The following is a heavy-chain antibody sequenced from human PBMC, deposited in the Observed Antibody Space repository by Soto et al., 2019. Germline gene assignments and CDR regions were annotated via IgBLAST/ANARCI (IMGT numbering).Heavy chain of an antibody. CDR3: ARGISTTRYYYYYGMDV. D-gene: IGHD2-2*01. J-gene: IGHJ6*02. CDR1: GYTFTSYG. CDR2: ISAYNGNT. Sequence: GASVKVSCKASGYTFTSYGISWVLQAPGQGLEWMGWISAYNGNTNDAQKFQDRVTMTSDTSTSTVYMELSSLRSEDTAVYYCARGISTTRYYYYYGMDVWGQGTTVTVSS. V-gene: IGHV1-18*01.